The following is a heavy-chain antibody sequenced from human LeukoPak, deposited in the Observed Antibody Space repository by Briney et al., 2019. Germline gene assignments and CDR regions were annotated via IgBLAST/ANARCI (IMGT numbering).Heavy chain of an antibody. V-gene: IGHV5-51*01. CDR2: IKTADSHI. D-gene: IGHD3-22*01. CDR3: ARHFSSAWFGY. J-gene: IGHJ4*02. CDR1: GYTFANYW. Sequence: GEPLKISCRGSGYTFANYWIGWVRQKPGKGLEWLGNIKTADSHITHSPSFQGRVTLSADKSINTAYLHLTSLEASDTAMYYCARHFSSAWFGYWGQGTLVTVSS.